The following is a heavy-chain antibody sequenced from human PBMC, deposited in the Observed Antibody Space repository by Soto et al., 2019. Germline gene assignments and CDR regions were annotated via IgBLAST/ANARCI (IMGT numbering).Heavy chain of an antibody. V-gene: IGHV1-69*06. J-gene: IGHJ4*02. Sequence: QVQLVQSGAEAKRPGSSVKVSCKASGGTFSSYAISWVRQAPGQGLEWLGGIIPSFGTGNYQQNFQGRLTITADKSTSTVYMELSGLTSGDTSLYYCARERGGYNRGDFEFWGQGTLVTVSS. D-gene: IGHD5-12*01. CDR3: ARERGGYNRGDFEF. CDR2: IIPSFGTG. CDR1: GGTFSSYA.